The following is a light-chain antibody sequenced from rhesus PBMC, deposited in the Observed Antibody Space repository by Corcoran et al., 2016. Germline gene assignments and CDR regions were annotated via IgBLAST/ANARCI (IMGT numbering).Light chain of an antibody. CDR2: KAS. CDR1: ENVNNY. V-gene: IGKV1-74*01. CDR3: QHGYGTPYS. J-gene: IGKJ2*01. Sequence: DIQMTQSPSSLSASVGDRVTITCRASENVNNYLNWYQQKPGKAPTLLIYKASTLQSGVPSRFSGSGSGTDYTFTISSLQPEDVATYYCQHGYGTPYSFGQGTKVEIK.